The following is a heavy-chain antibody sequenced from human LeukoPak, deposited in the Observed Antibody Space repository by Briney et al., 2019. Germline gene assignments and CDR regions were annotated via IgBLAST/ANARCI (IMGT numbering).Heavy chain of an antibody. J-gene: IGHJ3*02. D-gene: IGHD1-1*01. CDR3: ASSAYWNDAFDI. Sequence: ASVKVSCKASGYTFTSYGISRVRQAPGQGLEWMGWISAYNGNTNYAQKLQGRVTMTTDTSTSTAYMELRSLRSDDTAVYYCASSAYWNDAFDIWGQGTMVTVSS. V-gene: IGHV1-18*01. CDR2: ISAYNGNT. CDR1: GYTFTSYG.